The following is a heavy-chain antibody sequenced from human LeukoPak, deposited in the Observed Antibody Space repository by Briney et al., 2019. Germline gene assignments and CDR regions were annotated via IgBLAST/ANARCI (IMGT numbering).Heavy chain of an antibody. V-gene: IGHV3-7*01. CDR3: ARDNDGALDY. CDR2: IKHDESER. CDR1: GFIFSNYW. Sequence: GGFLGLSCAAPGFIFSNYWMAWVRQAPGEGLEWVANIKHDESERYYVDSVKGRFTISRDNAKNSLYLQMNSLRADDTAVYYCARDNDGALDYWGQGTLVTVSS. J-gene: IGHJ4*02. D-gene: IGHD1-1*01.